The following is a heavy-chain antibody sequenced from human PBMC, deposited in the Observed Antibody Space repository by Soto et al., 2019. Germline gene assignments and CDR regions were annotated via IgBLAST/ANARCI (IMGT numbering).Heavy chain of an antibody. CDR3: ARHSPSYLYYALGV. V-gene: IGHV4-39*01. D-gene: IGHD6-6*01. Sequence: SETLSLTCTVSDGSTSSSNYYWGWIRHRPGKGLEWIGSMYYSGKTYYIPSLKSRVTVYVDTSKNQFSLKLNSVTAADAAVYFCARHSPSYLYYALGVWGQGTTVT. CDR1: DGSTSSSNYY. J-gene: IGHJ6*02. CDR2: MYYSGKT.